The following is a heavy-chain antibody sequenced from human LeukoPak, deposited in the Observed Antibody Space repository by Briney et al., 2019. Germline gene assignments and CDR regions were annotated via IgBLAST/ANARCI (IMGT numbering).Heavy chain of an antibody. CDR1: GGSISIYY. CDR2: IYYSGST. Sequence: SETLSLTCTVSGGSISIYYWSWIRQPPGKGLEWIGYIYYSGSTNYNPSLKSRVTISVDTSKNQFSLKLSSVTAADTAVYYCARLGSYYYDSSGYYFDYWGQGTLVTVSS. J-gene: IGHJ4*02. CDR3: ARLGSYYYDSSGYYFDY. V-gene: IGHV4-59*08. D-gene: IGHD3-22*01.